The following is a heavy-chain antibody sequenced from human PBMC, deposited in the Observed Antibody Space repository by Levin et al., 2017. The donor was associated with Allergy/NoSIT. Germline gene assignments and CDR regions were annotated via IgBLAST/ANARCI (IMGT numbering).Heavy chain of an antibody. CDR3: ARDSRSGPIAAPEY. CDR2: IKQDGSEK. CDR1: GFTFSSYW. V-gene: IGHV3-7*01. D-gene: IGHD6-13*01. Sequence: GESLKISCAASGFTFSSYWMSWVRQAPGKGLEWVANIKQDGSEKYYVDSEKGRFTISRDNAKNSLYLQMYSLRAEDTAVYYCARDSRSGPIAAPEYWGQGTLVTVSS. J-gene: IGHJ4*02.